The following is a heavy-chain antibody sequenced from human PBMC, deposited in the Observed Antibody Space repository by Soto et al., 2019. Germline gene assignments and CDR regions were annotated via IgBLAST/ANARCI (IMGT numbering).Heavy chain of an antibody. D-gene: IGHD3-3*01. CDR1: GFTFSSYT. Sequence: GGSLRLSCAASGFTFSSYTMSWVRQAPGKGLEWVSAISGSGGSTYYADSVKGRFTISRDNSKNTLYLQMNSLRAEDTAVYYCAKFKGSGYYFDYWGQGTLVTVSS. V-gene: IGHV3-23*01. CDR3: AKFKGSGYYFDY. J-gene: IGHJ4*02. CDR2: ISGSGGST.